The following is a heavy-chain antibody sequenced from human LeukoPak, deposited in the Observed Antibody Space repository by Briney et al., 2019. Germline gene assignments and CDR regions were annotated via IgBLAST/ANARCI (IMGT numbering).Heavy chain of an antibody. CDR1: GGSIRSYY. J-gene: IGHJ4*02. CDR2: IYTSGST. Sequence: SEILSLTCTVSGGSIRSYYWSWIRQPAGKGLEWIGRIYTSGSTNYNPSLKSRVTMSVDTSKNQFSLKLSSVTAADTAVYYCARTTVTTGYFDYWGQGTLVTVSS. V-gene: IGHV4-4*07. D-gene: IGHD4-17*01. CDR3: ARTTVTTGYFDY.